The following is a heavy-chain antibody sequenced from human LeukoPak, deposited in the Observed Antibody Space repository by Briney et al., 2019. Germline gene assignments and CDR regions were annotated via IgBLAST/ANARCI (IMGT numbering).Heavy chain of an antibody. D-gene: IGHD2-2*01. CDR3: TTPGWDQLPDLYFDY. CDR2: IKSKTDGGTT. J-gene: IGHJ4*02. Sequence: GGSLRLSCAASGFTFSNAWMSWVRQAPGKGLEWVGRIKSKTDGGTTDNAAPVKGRFTISRDDSKNTLYLQMNSLKTEDTAVYYCTTPGWDQLPDLYFDYWGQGTLVTVSS. CDR1: GFTFSNAW. V-gene: IGHV3-15*01.